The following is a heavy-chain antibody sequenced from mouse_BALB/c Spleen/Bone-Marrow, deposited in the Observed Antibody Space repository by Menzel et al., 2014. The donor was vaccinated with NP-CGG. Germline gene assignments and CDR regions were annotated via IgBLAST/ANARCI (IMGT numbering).Heavy chain of an antibody. J-gene: IGHJ3*01. CDR1: GFNIKDTY. D-gene: IGHD1-1*01. V-gene: IGHV14-3*02. CDR3: APYYYGRWFAN. Sequence: EVPLQESGAELVKPGASVKLSRTASGFNIKDTYMHWVKQRPEQGLEWFGRIDPANGNIKYDPKFQGKATITADTSSNTAYLQLSSLTSEDTAVYYCAPYYYGRWFANWGQGTLVTVSA. CDR2: IDPANGNI.